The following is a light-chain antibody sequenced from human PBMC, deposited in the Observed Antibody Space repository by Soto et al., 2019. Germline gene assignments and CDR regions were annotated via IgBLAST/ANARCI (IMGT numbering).Light chain of an antibody. Sequence: QSALTQPASVSGSPGQSITISCTGTSSDVGAYNYVSWYQQHPGKAPQLMIYDVTNRPSGVSGRFSGSKSGNTASLTISGLQAEDEADYYCSSYTNSDNLVVFGGGTKLTVL. CDR2: DVT. J-gene: IGLJ2*01. V-gene: IGLV2-14*03. CDR1: SSDVGAYNY. CDR3: SSYTNSDNLVV.